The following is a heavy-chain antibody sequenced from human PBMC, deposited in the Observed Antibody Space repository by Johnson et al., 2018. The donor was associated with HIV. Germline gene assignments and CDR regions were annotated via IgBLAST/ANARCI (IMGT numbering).Heavy chain of an antibody. Sequence: VQLVESGGGVVQPVRSLRLSCATSGFTFSNFDMHWVRQPTGKGLEWVSGIGTAADTYYVGSVKGRFTISRDNDKNSLYLQMNNLRAEDTAVYYCARNGDEVAGDAFDIWGQGTMVTFSS. CDR1: GFTFSNFD. CDR3: ARNGDEVAGDAFDI. D-gene: IGHD6-19*01. V-gene: IGHV3-13*01. J-gene: IGHJ3*02. CDR2: IGTAADT.